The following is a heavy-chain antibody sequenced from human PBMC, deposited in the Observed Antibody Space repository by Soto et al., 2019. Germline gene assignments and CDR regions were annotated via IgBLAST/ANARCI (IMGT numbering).Heavy chain of an antibody. CDR2: ISYDGSNK. D-gene: IGHD3-3*01. J-gene: IGHJ6*02. Sequence: GGSLRLSCAASGFTFSSYGMHWVRQAPGKGLEWVAVISYDGSNKYYADSVKGRFTISRDNSKNTLYLQMNSLRAEDTAVYYCAKDGFQGYDFWSGYYTGVDYCMDVWGQGTTVTVSS. CDR1: GFTFSSYG. V-gene: IGHV3-30*18. CDR3: AKDGFQGYDFWSGYYTGVDYCMDV.